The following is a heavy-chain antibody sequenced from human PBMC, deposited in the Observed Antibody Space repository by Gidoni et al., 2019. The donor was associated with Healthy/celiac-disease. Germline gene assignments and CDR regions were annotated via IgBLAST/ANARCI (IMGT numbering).Heavy chain of an antibody. D-gene: IGHD2-2*01. J-gene: IGHJ4*02. Sequence: QVQLQQWGAGLLTPSETLSLTCAVYGGSFSGYYWSWIRQPPGKGLEWIGEINHSGSTNYNPSLKSRVTISVDTSKNQFSLKLSSVTAADTAVYYCARVESSSTSPSTDYWGQGTLVTVSS. CDR1: GGSFSGYY. CDR3: ARVESSSTSPSTDY. V-gene: IGHV4-34*01. CDR2: INHSGST.